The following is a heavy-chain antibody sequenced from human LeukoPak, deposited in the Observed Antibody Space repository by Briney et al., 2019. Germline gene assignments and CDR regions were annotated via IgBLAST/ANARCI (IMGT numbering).Heavy chain of an antibody. V-gene: IGHV3-7*01. Sequence: GGSLRLSCAASGFTFGDYLMSWVRQAPGKGLEWVANIEHDGSEKYYVDSVKGRFTISRDNAKNSLYLQMNSLRAEDTAVYYCAPGALDYWGQGTLVTVSS. CDR2: IEHDGSEK. D-gene: IGHD1-26*01. CDR3: APGALDY. CDR1: GFTFGDYL. J-gene: IGHJ4*02.